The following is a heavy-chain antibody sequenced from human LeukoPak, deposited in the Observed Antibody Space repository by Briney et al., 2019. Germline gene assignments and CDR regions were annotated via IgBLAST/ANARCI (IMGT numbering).Heavy chain of an antibody. CDR1: GVTSSSYD. J-gene: IGHJ4*02. CDR2: ILYDGGNK. D-gene: IGHD6-19*01. Sequence: RRSLRLSCAASGVTSSSYDMHWGRQAPGGGLEWGAAILYDGGNKYYAESVKGGFSICRDNTTKTPYMQMNSLRTEDTAVYDCARDQIPNSSCWYTKDFDYWGQGTLVTVSS. CDR3: ARDQIPNSSCWYTKDFDY. V-gene: IGHV3-30-3*01.